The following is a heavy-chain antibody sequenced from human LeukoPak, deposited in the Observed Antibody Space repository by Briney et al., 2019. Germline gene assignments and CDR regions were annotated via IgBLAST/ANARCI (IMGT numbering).Heavy chain of an antibody. CDR1: GFIFSSYW. CDR2: IKQAGSEN. D-gene: IGHD6-6*01. J-gene: IGHJ4*02. V-gene: IGHV3-7*01. Sequence: GGSLRLSCAASGFIFSSYWMTWVRQAPGKGLERVANIKQAGSENSYVDSVKGRFTISRDNAKNSLYLQMNSLRAEDTAIYYCASEWKQLLPDYWGQGTLVTVSS. CDR3: ASEWKQLLPDY.